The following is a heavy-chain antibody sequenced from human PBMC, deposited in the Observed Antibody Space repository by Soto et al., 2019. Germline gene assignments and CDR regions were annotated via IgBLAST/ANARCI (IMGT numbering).Heavy chain of an antibody. CDR2: ITGTGGYT. V-gene: IGHV3-23*01. D-gene: IGHD3-22*01. CDR3: AKGSSGSRPYYFDY. J-gene: IGHJ4*02. Sequence: PGGSLRLSCAASEFTFSSYAMSWVRQAPGKGLEWISAITGTGGYTYDADSVKGRFTISRDNSKNTLYLQMNSLRVEDTAVYYCAKGSSGSRPYYFDYWGQGALVTVSS. CDR1: EFTFSSYA.